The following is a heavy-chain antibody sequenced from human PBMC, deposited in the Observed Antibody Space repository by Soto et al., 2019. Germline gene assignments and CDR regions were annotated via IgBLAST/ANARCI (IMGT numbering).Heavy chain of an antibody. Sequence: QITLKESGPTLVKPTQTLTLTCTFSGFSLSTTAVGVGWIRQPPGKALEWAALIYWDDDKRYSPSLKSRLTITKDPSKHQVVLTTTNMDPVDTATYYCAPIAYAWVLGGFDYWGQGTLVTVSS. V-gene: IGHV2-5*02. CDR3: APIAYAWVLGGFDY. J-gene: IGHJ4*02. D-gene: IGHD3-16*01. CDR1: GFSLSTTAVG. CDR2: IYWDDDK.